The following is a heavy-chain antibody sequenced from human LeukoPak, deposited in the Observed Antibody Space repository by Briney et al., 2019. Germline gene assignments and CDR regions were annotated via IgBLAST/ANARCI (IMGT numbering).Heavy chain of an antibody. CDR1: GYTFTGYY. J-gene: IGHJ4*02. D-gene: IGHD3-10*01. CDR2: INPNSGGT. CDR3: ARGVRGVIFPYFDY. V-gene: IGHV1-2*02. Sequence: GASVKVSCKASGYTFTGYYMHWVRQAPGKGLEWMGWINPNSGGTNYAQKFQGRVTMTRDTSISTAYMELSRLRSDDTAVYYCARGVRGVIFPYFDYWGQGTLVTVSS.